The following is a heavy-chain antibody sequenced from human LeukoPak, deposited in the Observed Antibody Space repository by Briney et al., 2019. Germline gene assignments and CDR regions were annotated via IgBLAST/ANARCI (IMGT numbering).Heavy chain of an antibody. Sequence: ETLSLTCTASGGSISSSSYYWGWVPQAPGKGLEWVANIKQDGSEKYYVDSVKGRFTISRDNAKNSLYLQMNSLRAEDTAVYYCARDWQSSGWYYWGQGTLVTVSS. CDR3: ARDWQSSGWYY. D-gene: IGHD6-19*01. CDR1: GGSISSSSYY. J-gene: IGHJ4*02. V-gene: IGHV3-7*01. CDR2: IKQDGSEK.